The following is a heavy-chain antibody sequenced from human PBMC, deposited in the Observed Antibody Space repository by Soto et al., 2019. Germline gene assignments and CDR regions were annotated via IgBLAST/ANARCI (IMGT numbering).Heavy chain of an antibody. CDR2: IKQDGTEE. Sequence: GGSLRLSCAASGFTFSSYWMSWVRQAPGKGLEWVANIKQDGTEEHYVDSVKGRFTISRDNAKNSLYLQMNSLRAEDTAVYYCARGGGIQRWFDPWGQGTLVTVSS. CDR1: GFTFSSYW. CDR3: ARGGGIQRWFDP. J-gene: IGHJ5*02. D-gene: IGHD2-15*01. V-gene: IGHV3-7*04.